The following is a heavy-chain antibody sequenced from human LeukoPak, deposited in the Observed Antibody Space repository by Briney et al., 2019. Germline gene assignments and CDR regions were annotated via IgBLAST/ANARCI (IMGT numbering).Heavy chain of an antibody. D-gene: IGHD5-18*01. CDR3: ARSHVDTAMWDWFDP. Sequence: PSETLSLTCGVSGGSITTTNFWSWVRQPPGGGLEWIGEISLRGRTQYNPSLKSRVNISIDESKNHLYLSLASVTAADTAVYYCARSHVDTAMWDWFDPWGQGTLVTVSS. J-gene: IGHJ5*02. CDR1: GGSITTTNF. CDR2: ISLRGRT. V-gene: IGHV4-4*02.